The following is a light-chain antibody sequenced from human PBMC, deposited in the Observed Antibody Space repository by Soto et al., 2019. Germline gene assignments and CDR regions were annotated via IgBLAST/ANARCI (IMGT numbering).Light chain of an antibody. V-gene: IGKV1-33*01. CDR2: DAS. Sequence: IPMTQSPSSLSSSVGDRVTITCQASQDLRHYLNWYQHKPGEAPKLLIYDASNLETGVPSRFSGSGSGTHFTLTITTLQPEDISTYYCQQYDNLPLTFGGGTKVE. CDR3: QQYDNLPLT. CDR1: QDLRHY. J-gene: IGKJ4*01.